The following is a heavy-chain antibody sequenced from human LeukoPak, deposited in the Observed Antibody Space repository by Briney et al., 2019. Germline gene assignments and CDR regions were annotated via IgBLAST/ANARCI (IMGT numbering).Heavy chain of an antibody. J-gene: IGHJ4*02. CDR1: GYTFTSYY. V-gene: IGHV1-46*01. CDR2: INPSGGST. Sequence: ASVKVPCKASGYTFTSYYMHWVRQAPGQGLEWMGIINPSGGSTSYAQKFQGRVTMTRDMSTSTAYMELSSLRSEDTAVYYCARRSVDTAMNFDYWGQGTLVTVSS. CDR3: ARRSVDTAMNFDY. D-gene: IGHD5-18*01.